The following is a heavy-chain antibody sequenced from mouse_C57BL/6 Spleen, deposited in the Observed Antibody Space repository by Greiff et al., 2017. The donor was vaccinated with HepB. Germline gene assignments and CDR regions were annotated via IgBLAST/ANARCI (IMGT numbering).Heavy chain of an antibody. Sequence: VKLQQPGAELVKPGASVKLSCKASGYTFTSYWMHWVKQRPGQGLEWIGMIHPNSGSTNYNEKFKSKATLTVDKSSSTAYMQLSSLTSEDSAVYYCARENYGAFAYWGQGTLVTVSA. CDR1: GYTFTSYW. V-gene: IGHV1-64*01. D-gene: IGHD1-1*02. CDR3: ARENYGAFAY. CDR2: IHPNSGST. J-gene: IGHJ3*01.